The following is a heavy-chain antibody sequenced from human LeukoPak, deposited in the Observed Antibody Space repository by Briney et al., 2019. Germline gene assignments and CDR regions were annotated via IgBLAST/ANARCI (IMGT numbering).Heavy chain of an antibody. J-gene: IGHJ5*02. CDR3: ARAPAATNWFDP. CDR2: IYYSGST. CDR1: GGSISSGDYY. Sequence: SQTLSLTCTVSGGSISSGDYYWSWIRQPPGKGLEWIGYIYYSGSTYYNTSLKSRVTISVDTSKTQFSLKLSSVTAADTAVYYCARAPAATNWFDPWGQGTLVTVSS. V-gene: IGHV4-30-4*08. D-gene: IGHD2-15*01.